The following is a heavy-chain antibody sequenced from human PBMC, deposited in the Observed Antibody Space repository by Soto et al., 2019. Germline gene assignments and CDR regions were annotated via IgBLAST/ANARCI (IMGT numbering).Heavy chain of an antibody. V-gene: IGHV3-20*01. Sequence: EVQLVESGGGVVRPGGSLRLSCAASGFTFDDYGMSWVRQAPGKGLEWVSGINWNGGSTGYADSVKGRFTISRDNAKNSLYLQMNSLRAEDTALYHCARAAPDSLTGSGSYEGAFDIWGQGTMVTVSS. CDR2: INWNGGST. CDR1: GFTFDDYG. CDR3: ARAAPDSLTGSGSYEGAFDI. D-gene: IGHD3-10*01. J-gene: IGHJ3*02.